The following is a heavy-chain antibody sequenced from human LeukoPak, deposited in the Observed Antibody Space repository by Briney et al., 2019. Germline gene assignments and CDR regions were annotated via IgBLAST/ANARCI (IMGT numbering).Heavy chain of an antibody. CDR1: GYTFTSYA. CDR3: ARVVVSSSSDYFDY. Sequence: GSVRVSCKASGYTFTSYAMHWVRQAPGQRLEWMGWINAGNGNTKYSQKFQGRVTITRDTSASTAYMELSSLRSEDTAVYYCARVVVSSSSDYFDYWGQGTLVIVSS. CDR2: INAGNGNT. V-gene: IGHV1-3*01. D-gene: IGHD6-6*01. J-gene: IGHJ4*02.